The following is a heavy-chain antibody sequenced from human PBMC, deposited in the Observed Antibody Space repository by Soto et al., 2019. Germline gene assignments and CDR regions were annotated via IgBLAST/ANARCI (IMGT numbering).Heavy chain of an antibody. Sequence: EVQLVESGGGLVKPGGSLRLSCAASGFTFSSYSMNWVRQAPGKGLEWVSSISSSSSYIYYADSVKGRFTISRDNAKNSLYLQMKSMRAEDTAVYYCAREEAAAGYYFDYWGQGTLVTVSS. CDR1: GFTFSSYS. CDR3: AREEAAAGYYFDY. V-gene: IGHV3-21*01. J-gene: IGHJ4*02. D-gene: IGHD6-13*01. CDR2: ISSSSSYI.